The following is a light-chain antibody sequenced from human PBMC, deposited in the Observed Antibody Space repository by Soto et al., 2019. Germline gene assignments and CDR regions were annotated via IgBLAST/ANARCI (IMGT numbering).Light chain of an antibody. CDR3: SSYKSSATL. J-gene: IGLJ3*02. Sequence: QSVLTQPASLSGSPGQSITISCTGTSSDLGGYKPVSWYRQRPGKAPQLILYEINKRPSGVSDRFSGSVSGNTASLTISGLQAEDEADYYCSSYKSSATLFGGGTKVTVL. CDR1: SSDLGGYKP. CDR2: EIN. V-gene: IGLV2-14*01.